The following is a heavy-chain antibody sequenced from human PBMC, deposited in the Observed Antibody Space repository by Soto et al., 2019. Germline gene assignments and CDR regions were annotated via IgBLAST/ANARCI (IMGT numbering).Heavy chain of an antibody. CDR2: ISSSSSYI. V-gene: IGHV3-21*01. D-gene: IGHD2-21*02. Sequence: EVQLVESGGGLVKPGGSLRLSCAASGFTFSSYSMNWVRQAPGKGLEWVSSISSSSSYIYYADSVKGRFTISRDNAKNSLYLQMNSLRAEDTAVYYCKGPMGGDMYNWFDPWGQGTLVTVSS. CDR3: KGPMGGDMYNWFDP. CDR1: GFTFSSYS. J-gene: IGHJ5*02.